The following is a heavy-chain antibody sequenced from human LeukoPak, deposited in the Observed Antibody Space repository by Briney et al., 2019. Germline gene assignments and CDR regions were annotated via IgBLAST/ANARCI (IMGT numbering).Heavy chain of an antibody. J-gene: IGHJ6*03. D-gene: IGHD2-21*01. CDR2: ISSSSSYI. Sequence: AGGSLRLSCAASGFTFDDYGMSWVRQTPGKGLEWVSSISSSSSYIYYADSVKGRFTISRDNAKNSLYLQMNSLRAEDTAVYYCASWSPHSLYYYYMDVWGKGTAVTVSS. V-gene: IGHV3-21*01. CDR1: GFTFDDYG. CDR3: ASWSPHSLYYYYMDV.